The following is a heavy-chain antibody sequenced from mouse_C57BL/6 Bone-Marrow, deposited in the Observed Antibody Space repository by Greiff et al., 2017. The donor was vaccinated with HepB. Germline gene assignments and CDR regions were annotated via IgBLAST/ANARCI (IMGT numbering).Heavy chain of an antibody. V-gene: IGHV1-69*01. CDR1: GYTFTSYW. CDR2: IDPSDSYT. J-gene: IGHJ4*01. D-gene: IGHD1-2*01. Sequence: QVQLKQPGAELVMPGASVKLSCKASGYTFTSYWMHWVKQRPGQGLEWIGEIDPSDSYTNYNQKFKGKSTLTVDKSSSTAYMQLSSLTSEDSAVYYCARNYGLMDYWGQGTSVTVSS. CDR3: ARNYGLMDY.